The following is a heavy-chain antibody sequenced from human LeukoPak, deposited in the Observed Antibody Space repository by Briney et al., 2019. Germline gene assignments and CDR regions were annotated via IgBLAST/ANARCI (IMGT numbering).Heavy chain of an antibody. CDR3: ARDLASMVATRPTSNDY. CDR2: IYSGGST. Sequence: GGSLRLSCAAYGFTVSSNYMSWVRQAPGKGLEWVSVIYSGGSTYYADSVKGRFTISRDNSKNTLYLQMNSLRAEDTAVYYCARDLASMVATRPTSNDYWGQGTLVTVSS. J-gene: IGHJ4*02. CDR1: GFTVSSNY. D-gene: IGHD5-12*01. V-gene: IGHV3-66*01.